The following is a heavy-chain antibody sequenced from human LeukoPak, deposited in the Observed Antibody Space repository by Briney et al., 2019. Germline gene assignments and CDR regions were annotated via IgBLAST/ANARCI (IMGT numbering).Heavy chain of an antibody. Sequence: ASVKVSCKASGYTFTSYDINWVRQATGQGLEWMGWMNPNSGNTGYAQKFQGRVTMTRNTSISTAYMELSSLRSEDTAVYYCATPGGVSIADAFDIWGQGTMVTVSS. V-gene: IGHV1-8*01. CDR2: MNPNSGNT. J-gene: IGHJ3*02. CDR1: GYTFTSYD. D-gene: IGHD2-8*02. CDR3: ATPGGVSIADAFDI.